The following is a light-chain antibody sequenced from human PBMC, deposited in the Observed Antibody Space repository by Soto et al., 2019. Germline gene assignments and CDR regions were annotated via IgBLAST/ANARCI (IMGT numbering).Light chain of an antibody. Sequence: DIVMTQSPDSLAVSLGERATINCKSSQSVLNSSNKKNSLAWYQHKQGHPPKLLIYWASTRESGVPDRFSGSGSGTDFTLTISSLQAEDGAVSYYQQYFGSLARTFGGGTKVEIK. J-gene: IGKJ4*01. CDR3: QQYFGSLART. V-gene: IGKV4-1*01. CDR1: QSVLNSSNKKNS. CDR2: WAS.